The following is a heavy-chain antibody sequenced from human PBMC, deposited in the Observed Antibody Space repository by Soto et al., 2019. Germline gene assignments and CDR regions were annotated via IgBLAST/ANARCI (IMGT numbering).Heavy chain of an antibody. Sequence: PSETLSLTCTVSGGSISSYYWSWIRQPPGKGLEWIGYIYYSGSTNYNPSLKSRVTISVDTSKNQFSLKLSSVTAADTAVYYCARVVWSGSRYYYYMDVWGKGTTVTVSS. J-gene: IGHJ6*03. CDR1: GGSISSYY. CDR2: IYYSGST. V-gene: IGHV4-59*01. D-gene: IGHD3-3*01. CDR3: ARVVWSGSRYYYYMDV.